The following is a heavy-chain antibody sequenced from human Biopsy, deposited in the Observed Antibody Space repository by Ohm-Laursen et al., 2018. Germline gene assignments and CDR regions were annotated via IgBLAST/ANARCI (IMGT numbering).Heavy chain of an antibody. CDR1: GFTFSDFY. V-gene: IGHV4-34*01. D-gene: IGHD3-22*01. CDR3: VRGVDYYDPYHYYALDV. J-gene: IGHJ6*02. Sequence: LRLSCSASGFTFSDFYMSWIRQTPGKGLAWIGEINHSGRTNYNPSLKSRVTISVDTPKNHFSMKVRSVTAADTAVYYCVRGVDYYDPYHYYALDVWGQGTTVTVSS. CDR2: INHSGRT.